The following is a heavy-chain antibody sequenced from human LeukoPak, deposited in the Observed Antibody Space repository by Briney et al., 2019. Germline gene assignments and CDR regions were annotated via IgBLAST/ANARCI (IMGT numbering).Heavy chain of an antibody. J-gene: IGHJ4*02. D-gene: IGHD4-17*01. CDR2: ISRSSSSM. CDR1: GFTFSSYS. V-gene: IGHV3-48*02. CDR3: VRGATVTSPFDY. Sequence: GGSLRLSCAASGFTFSSYSMNWVRQAPGKGLEWLSYISRSSSSMYYADSVKGRFTISRDNAKNSLYLQVNSLRDEDTAVYYCVRGATVTSPFDYWGQGTLVTVSS.